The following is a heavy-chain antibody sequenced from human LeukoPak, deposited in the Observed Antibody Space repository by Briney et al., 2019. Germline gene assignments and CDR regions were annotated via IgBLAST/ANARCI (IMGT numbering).Heavy chain of an antibody. CDR2: ISGSGGST. D-gene: IGHD6-6*01. CDR3: AKDPSSSNYFDY. CDR1: GFTFSSYA. V-gene: IGHV3-23*01. Sequence: GGSLRLSCAASGFTFSSYAMSWVRQAPGKGLEWVSAISGSGGSTYYADSVKGRFTISRDNSKNTLYLQMNSLRAEGTAVYYCAKDPSSSNYFDYWGQGTLVTVSS. J-gene: IGHJ4*02.